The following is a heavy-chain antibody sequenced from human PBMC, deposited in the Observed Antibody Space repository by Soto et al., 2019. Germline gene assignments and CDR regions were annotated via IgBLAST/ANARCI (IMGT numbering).Heavy chain of an antibody. J-gene: IGHJ3*02. CDR3: ARVDIVVVVAATQPDAFDI. D-gene: IGHD2-15*01. V-gene: IGHV4-39*01. CDR2: IYYSGST. Sequence: QLQLQKSGPGLVKPSETLSLTCTASGGSISSSSYYWGWIRQPPGKGLEWIGSIYYSGSTYYNPSLKSRVTISVDTSKNQFSLKLSSVTAADTAVYYCARVDIVVVVAATQPDAFDIWGQGTMVTVSS. CDR1: GGSISSSSYY.